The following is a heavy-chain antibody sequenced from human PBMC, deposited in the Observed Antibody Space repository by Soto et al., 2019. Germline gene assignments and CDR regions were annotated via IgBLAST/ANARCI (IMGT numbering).Heavy chain of an antibody. D-gene: IGHD1-26*01. J-gene: IGHJ5*02. CDR2: ISYDGSDK. V-gene: IGHV3-30*18. Sequence: PGGSLRLSCAASGFTFNTFGMHWVRQAPGKGLEWVAVISYDGSDKYYADSVKGRFTISRDNSKSKVYLELNNLSAEDTAVYNCEKNQSVELVPLATVDWFDPWGQGSVVTVS. CDR1: GFTFNTFG. CDR3: EKNQSVELVPLATVDWFDP.